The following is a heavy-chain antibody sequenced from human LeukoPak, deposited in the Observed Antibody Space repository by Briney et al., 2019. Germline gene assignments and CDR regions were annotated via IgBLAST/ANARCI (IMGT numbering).Heavy chain of an antibody. Sequence: SETLSLTCTVSGGSISSSNYYWGWIRQPPGKGLEWIASIHYSETTYYNPSLKSRVTTSVDTSKNHFSLKLSSVTAADTAVYYCARGPTYQPIDYWGQGTLVTVSS. CDR1: GGSISSSNYY. J-gene: IGHJ4*02. D-gene: IGHD2-2*01. CDR3: ARGPTYQPIDY. V-gene: IGHV4-39*02. CDR2: IHYSETT.